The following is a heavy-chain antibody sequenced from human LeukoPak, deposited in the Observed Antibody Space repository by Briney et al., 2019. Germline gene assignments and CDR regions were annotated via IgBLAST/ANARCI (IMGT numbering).Heavy chain of an antibody. CDR1: GFSFMNAW. J-gene: IGHJ4*02. CDR3: TTFYHEYSPY. V-gene: IGHV3-15*01. D-gene: IGHD2/OR15-2a*01. CDR2: IKSNADGGTP. Sequence: GGSLRLSCAASGFSFMNAWMIWVRQAPGKGLEWVGRIKSNADGGTPDYAAPARGRFTISRDDSKNTLYLQMNSLKTEDTAVYYCTTFYHEYSPYWGRGNLVTVSS.